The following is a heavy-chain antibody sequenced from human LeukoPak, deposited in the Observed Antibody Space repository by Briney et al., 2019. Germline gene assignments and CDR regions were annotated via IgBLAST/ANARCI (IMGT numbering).Heavy chain of an antibody. V-gene: IGHV4-39*07. CDR2: IYYSGST. D-gene: IGHD5-12*01. Sequence: SETLSLTCTVSAGFVSNSNYYWGWIRQPPGKGLEWIGSIYYSGSTYYNPSLKSRVTISVDTSKSQFSLELNSVIAADTAVYYCARQVATKGEWAFDIWGQGTLVTVSS. CDR1: AGFVSNSNYY. J-gene: IGHJ3*02. CDR3: ARQVATKGEWAFDI.